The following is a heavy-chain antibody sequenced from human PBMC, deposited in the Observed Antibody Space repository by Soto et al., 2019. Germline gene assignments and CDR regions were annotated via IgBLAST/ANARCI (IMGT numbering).Heavy chain of an antibody. V-gene: IGHV4-38-2*01. Sequence: SETLSLTCAVSGYSLTSGYYCGWVRQPPGKGLEWIGSIYHSGDTYYNPSLKSRVTISVDTSKNHFSLKLTSVTAADTAVYYCARARIVVAGTIVDYWGQGTLVTVSS. D-gene: IGHD6-19*01. CDR1: GYSLTSGYY. CDR2: IYHSGDT. J-gene: IGHJ4*02. CDR3: ARARIVVAGTIVDY.